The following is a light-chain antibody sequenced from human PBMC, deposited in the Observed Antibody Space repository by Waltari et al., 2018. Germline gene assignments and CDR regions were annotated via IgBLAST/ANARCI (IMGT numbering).Light chain of an antibody. V-gene: IGLV2-23*02. CDR1: ISDVGDYNL. CDR2: EVN. J-gene: IGLJ3*02. CDR3: CSYAGTTSWL. Sequence: QSALTQPASVSGSPGQSITISCTGTISDVGDYNLVSWYQQHAGQVPKLIIYEVNKRPSGLSTRFSGSRSGNTASLTISGLQAEDEATYFCCSYAGTTSWLFGGGTKVTV.